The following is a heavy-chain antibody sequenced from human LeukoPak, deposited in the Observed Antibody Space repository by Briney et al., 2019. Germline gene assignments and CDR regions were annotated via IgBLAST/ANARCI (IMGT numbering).Heavy chain of an antibody. J-gene: IGHJ6*03. D-gene: IGHD2-2*01. CDR1: GFTFSSCS. CDR3: ARDGSRYCSSTSCYIYYYYYMDV. Sequence: PGGSLRLSCAASGFTFSSCSMNWVRQAPGKGLEWVSYISSSSSTIYYADSVKGRFTISRDNAKNSLYLQMNSLRAEDTAVYYCARDGSRYCSSTSCYIYYYYYMDVWGKGTTVTVSS. V-gene: IGHV3-48*01. CDR2: ISSSSSTI.